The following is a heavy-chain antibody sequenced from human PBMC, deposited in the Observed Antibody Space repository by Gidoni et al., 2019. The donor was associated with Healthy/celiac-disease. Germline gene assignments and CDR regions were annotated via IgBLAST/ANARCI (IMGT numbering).Heavy chain of an antibody. J-gene: IGHJ3*02. D-gene: IGHD2-2*01. V-gene: IGHV1-69*01. CDR1: GGTFSSYA. CDR2: IIPIFGTA. Sequence: QVQLVQSGAEVKKPGSSVKVSCKASGGTFSSYAISWVRQAPGQGLEWMGWIIPIFGTANYAQKFQGRVTITADESTSTAYMELSSLRSEDTAVYYCARSGIVVVPAAKSLDAFDIWGQGTMVTVSS. CDR3: ARSGIVVVPAAKSLDAFDI.